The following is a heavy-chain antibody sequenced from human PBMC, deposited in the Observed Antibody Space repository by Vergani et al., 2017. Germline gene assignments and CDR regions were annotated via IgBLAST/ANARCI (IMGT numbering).Heavy chain of an antibody. CDR1: GGSFSGYY. CDR2: INHNGST. CDR3: ARGLPWFGFYYYYYGMDV. V-gene: IGHV4-34*01. Sequence: QVQLQQWGAGLLKPSETLSLTCAVYGGSFSGYYWSWIRQPPGKGLEWVGEINHNGSTNYNPSLKSRVTISVDTSKNQFSLKLSSVTAADTAVYYCARGLPWFGFYYYYYGMDVWGQGTTVTVSS. D-gene: IGHD3-10*01. J-gene: IGHJ6*02.